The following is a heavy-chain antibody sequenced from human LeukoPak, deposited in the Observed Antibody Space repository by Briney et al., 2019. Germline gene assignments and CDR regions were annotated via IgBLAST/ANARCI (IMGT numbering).Heavy chain of an antibody. CDR3: ARDSGYYDY. CDR1: GVTFSSYC. J-gene: IGHJ4*02. CDR2: IKQDGSEK. D-gene: IGHD3-22*01. V-gene: IGHV3-7*01. Sequence: GGSLRLSCAASGVTFSSYCMSWVRQAPGKGLEWVANIKQDGSEKYYVDSVKGRFTVSRDNARNSLYLQMNSLRAEDTAVYYCARDSGYYDYWGQGTLVTVSS.